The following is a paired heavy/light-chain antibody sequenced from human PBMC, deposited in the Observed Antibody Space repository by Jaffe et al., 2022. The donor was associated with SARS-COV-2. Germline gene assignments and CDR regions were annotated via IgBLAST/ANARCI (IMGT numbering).Light chain of an antibody. J-gene: IGLJ2*01. Sequence: QSALTQPASVSGSPGQSITISCTGTSSDVGGYNYVSWFQQHPGRAPKLMIYDVSNRPSGVSYRFSGSKSGNTAFLTISGLQAEDEADYYCSSYAGSSSVVFGGGTKLTVL. V-gene: IGLV2-14*03. CDR2: DVS. CDR3: SSYAGSSSVV. CDR1: SSDVGGYNY.
Heavy chain of an antibody. J-gene: IGHJ4*02. CDR3: ARLFAGLRPPDY. CDR2: IFYTGKI. V-gene: IGHV4-39*01. Sequence: QLLLQESGPGLVKPSETLSLTCSVSGDSIRSSTYYWGWVRQPPGKGLEWIGSIFYTGKIFYNPSLKSRVSIFIDTSKSQFSLKLSSVTAADTAVYYCARLFAGLRPPDYWGQGTLVTVSS. D-gene: IGHD5-12*01. CDR1: GDSIRSSTYY.